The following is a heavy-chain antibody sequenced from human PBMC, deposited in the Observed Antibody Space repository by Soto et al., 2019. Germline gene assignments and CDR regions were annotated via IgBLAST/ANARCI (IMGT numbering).Heavy chain of an antibody. V-gene: IGHV2-5*02. Sequence: SGPTLVNPTQTLTLTCTFSGFSLSTSGVGVGWIRQPPGEAPDWLALIYWDDDKRYIPSLNNRLTITKDTSKSQVFLTMTNMEPVDSATYYCARGYTGTRILNWFDSWGQGILVTVSS. CDR2: IYWDDDK. CDR3: ARGYTGTRILNWFDS. CDR1: GFSLSTSGVG. D-gene: IGHD4-4*01. J-gene: IGHJ5*01.